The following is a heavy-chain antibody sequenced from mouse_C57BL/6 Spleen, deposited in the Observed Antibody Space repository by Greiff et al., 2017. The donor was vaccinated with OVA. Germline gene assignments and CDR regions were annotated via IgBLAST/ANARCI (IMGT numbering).Heavy chain of an antibody. Sequence: EVKLMESGPELVKPGASVKIPCKASGYTFTDYNMDWVKQSHGKSLEWIGDITPNNGGTIYNQKFKAKATLTVDKSSSTADMELRSLTSEDTAVYYCARGDYYGSSYQGFDYWGQGTTLTVSS. D-gene: IGHD1-1*01. V-gene: IGHV1-18*01. J-gene: IGHJ2*01. CDR1: GYTFTDYN. CDR2: ITPNNGGT. CDR3: ARGDYYGSSYQGFDY.